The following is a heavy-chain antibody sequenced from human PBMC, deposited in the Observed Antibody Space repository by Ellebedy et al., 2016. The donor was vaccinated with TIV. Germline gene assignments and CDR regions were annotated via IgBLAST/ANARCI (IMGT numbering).Heavy chain of an antibody. Sequence: GESLKISCAGSGFYWMHWVRQAPGKGLVWVSRINPEETTTHYADSVRGRFAISRDIAKNTVYLQMNSLRVEDTAVYYCVRDLHGYNDQWGQGTLVTVSS. V-gene: IGHV3-74*01. CDR2: INPEETTT. J-gene: IGHJ4*02. CDR1: GFYW. CDR3: VRDLHGYNDQ. D-gene: IGHD3-10*01.